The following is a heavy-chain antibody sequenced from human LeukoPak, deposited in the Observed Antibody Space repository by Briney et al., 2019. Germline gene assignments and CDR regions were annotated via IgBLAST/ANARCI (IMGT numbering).Heavy chain of an antibody. CDR2: ISSDGSNI. Sequence: GGSLRLSCAASGFTFSRSLMHWVRRAPGKGLLWVSRISSDGSNIIYADSVKGRFTISRDNAKNTLYLQMNSLRAEDTALYYCARDRGGSGPTMTDYWGQGTLVTVSS. D-gene: IGHD6-19*01. CDR1: GFTFSRSL. J-gene: IGHJ4*02. CDR3: ARDRGGSGPTMTDY. V-gene: IGHV3-74*01.